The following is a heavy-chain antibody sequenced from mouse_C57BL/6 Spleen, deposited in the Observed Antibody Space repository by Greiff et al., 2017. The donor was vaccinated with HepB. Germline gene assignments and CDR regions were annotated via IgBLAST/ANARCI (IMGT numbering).Heavy chain of an antibody. CDR3: ARHPDYYGSSFAY. V-gene: IGHV14-3*01. CDR1: GFNIKNTY. CDR2: IDPANGNT. J-gene: IGHJ3*01. D-gene: IGHD1-1*01. Sequence: DVKLQESVAELVRPGASVKLSCTASGFNIKNTYMHWVKQRPEQGLEWIGRIDPANGNTKYAPKFQGKATITADTSSNTAYLQLSSLTSEDTAIYYCARHPDYYGSSFAYWGQGTLVTVSA.